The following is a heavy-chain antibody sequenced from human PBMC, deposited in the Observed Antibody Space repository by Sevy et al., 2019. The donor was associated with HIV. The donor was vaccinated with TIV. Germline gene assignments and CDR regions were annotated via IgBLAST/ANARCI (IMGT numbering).Heavy chain of an antibody. D-gene: IGHD1-26*01. V-gene: IGHV3-74*01. CDR1: GFTFSSYW. J-gene: IGHJ4*02. Sequence: GGSLRLSCAASGFTFSSYWMHWVRQAPGKGLVWVSRINSDGSSTSYAESVKGRFTISRDNAKNTLYLQMNSLRAEDTAVYYCARASGGSYSPFFDYWGQGTLVTVSS. CDR2: INSDGSST. CDR3: ARASGGSYSPFFDY.